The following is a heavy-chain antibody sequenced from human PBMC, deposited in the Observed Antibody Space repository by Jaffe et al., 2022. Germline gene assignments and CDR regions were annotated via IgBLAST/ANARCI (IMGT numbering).Heavy chain of an antibody. CDR3: ARDRGGVLRYFDWLSPGAFDI. D-gene: IGHD3-9*01. CDR2: IYYSGST. J-gene: IGHJ3*02. V-gene: IGHV4-59*01. Sequence: QVQLQESGPGLVKPSETLSLTCTVSGGSISSYYWSWIRQPPGKGLEWIGYIYYSGSTNYNPSLKSRVTISVDTSKNQFSLKLSSVTAADTAVYYCARDRGGVLRYFDWLSPGAFDIWGQGTMVTVSS. CDR1: GGSISSYY.